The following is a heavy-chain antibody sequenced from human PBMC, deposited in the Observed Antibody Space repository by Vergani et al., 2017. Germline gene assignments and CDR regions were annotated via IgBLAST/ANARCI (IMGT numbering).Heavy chain of an antibody. D-gene: IGHD2-2*01. Sequence: EVQLVESGGGLVKPGGSLRLSCAASGFTFSSYSMNWVRQAPGKGLEWVANIKQDGSEKYYVDSVKGRFTISRDNAKNSLYLQMNSLRAEDTAVYYCATCSTSHYYMDVWGKGTTVTVSS. CDR3: ATCSTSHYYMDV. V-gene: IGHV3-7*01. CDR1: GFTFSSYS. CDR2: IKQDGSEK. J-gene: IGHJ6*03.